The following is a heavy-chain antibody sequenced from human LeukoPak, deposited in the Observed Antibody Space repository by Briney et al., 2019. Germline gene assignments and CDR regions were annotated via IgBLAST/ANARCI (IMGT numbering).Heavy chain of an antibody. J-gene: IGHJ3*02. Sequence: GGSLRLSCASSGFTFSDYYMSWIRQAPGKGLEWVSYISSGSSITKFADSVQGRFTISRDNAKNSLYLQMNTLRAEDTAMYYCARVDYSSGWYAAFDIWGQGTMDTVSS. CDR3: ARVDYSSGWYAAFDI. CDR2: ISSGSSIT. CDR1: GFTFSDYY. V-gene: IGHV3-11*05. D-gene: IGHD6-13*01.